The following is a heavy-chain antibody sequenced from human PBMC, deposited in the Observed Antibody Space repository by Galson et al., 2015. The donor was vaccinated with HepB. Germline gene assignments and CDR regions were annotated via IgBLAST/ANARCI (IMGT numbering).Heavy chain of an antibody. CDR2: IRAGSSIM. V-gene: IGHV3-48*02. CDR3: ARDHDWAIDI. D-gene: IGHD2-21*01. Sequence: SLRLSCAASGFTFSTYAMNWVRQAPGKGLESISYIRAGSSIMSYADSVKGRFTISRDDARSSLYLEMNSLRDEDTAVYYCARDHDWAIDIWGQGTLVTVSP. J-gene: IGHJ3*02. CDR1: GFTFSTYA.